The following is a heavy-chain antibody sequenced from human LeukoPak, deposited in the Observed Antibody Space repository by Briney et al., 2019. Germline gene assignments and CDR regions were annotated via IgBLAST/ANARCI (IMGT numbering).Heavy chain of an antibody. V-gene: IGHV3-23*01. CDR1: GFTFSSYA. D-gene: IGHD3-16*02. Sequence: PGGSLRLSCAASGFTFSSYAMSWVRQAPGKGLEWVSAISGSGGSTYYADSVKGRFTISRDNSKNTLYLQMNSLRAEDTAVYYCAKDQLSGFPRYYGMDVWGQGTTVTVSS. CDR3: AKDQLSGFPRYYGMDV. J-gene: IGHJ6*02. CDR2: ISGSGGST.